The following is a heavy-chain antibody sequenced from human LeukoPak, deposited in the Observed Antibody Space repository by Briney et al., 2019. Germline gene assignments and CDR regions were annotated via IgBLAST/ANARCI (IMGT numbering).Heavy chain of an antibody. J-gene: IGHJ4*02. CDR1: GFTFSSYA. CDR3: AKEFPGYYYDSSGYYRDDY. V-gene: IGHV3-23*01. D-gene: IGHD3-22*01. Sequence: GGSLRLSCAASGFTFSSYAMHWVRQAPGKGLEWVSAISGSGGSTYYADSVKGRFTISRDNSKNTLYLQMNSLRAEDTAVYYCAKEFPGYYYDSSGYYRDDYWGQGTLVTVSS. CDR2: ISGSGGST.